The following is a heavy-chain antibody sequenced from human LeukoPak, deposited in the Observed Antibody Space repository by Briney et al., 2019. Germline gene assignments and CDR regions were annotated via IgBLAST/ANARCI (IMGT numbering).Heavy chain of an antibody. V-gene: IGHV4-59*11. J-gene: IGHJ2*01. D-gene: IGHD2-15*01. CDR2: LYYMGRP. CDR1: CGSISIHY. Sequence: PSETLSLTRTVSCGSISIHYWSWIRQPPRKGLEWIGYLYYMGRPNYNPSLKCRVPISVYTSKNQFSLKLSSVTAADTAVYYCARDLSGGAWYFDLWGRGTLVTVSS. CDR3: ARDLSGGAWYFDL.